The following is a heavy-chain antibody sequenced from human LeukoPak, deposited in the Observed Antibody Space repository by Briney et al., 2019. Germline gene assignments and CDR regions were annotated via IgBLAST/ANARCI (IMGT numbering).Heavy chain of an antibody. D-gene: IGHD3-22*01. CDR2: IHYTGIS. J-gene: IGHJ4*02. CDR3: ARHGLFYNHDSTGYKYPPHFDY. Sequence: SXTXSLTCXVSGASIINYNYYWGWIRQPPGKGLEWIGTIHYTGISFYNPSLKSRVTISVDKSKNQFSLTLNSLTAADTAVFYCARHGLFYNHDSTGYKYPPHFDYWGQGTLXT. V-gene: IGHV4-39*01. CDR1: GASIINYNYY.